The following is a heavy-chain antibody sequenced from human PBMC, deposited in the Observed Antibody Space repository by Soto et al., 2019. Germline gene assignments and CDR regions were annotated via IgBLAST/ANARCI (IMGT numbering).Heavy chain of an antibody. CDR1: GYTFIYFW. D-gene: IGHD2-2*01. CDR3: ARQGTSRGLDYAAFDF. CDR2: IYPGASDI. V-gene: IGHV5-51*01. Sequence: PGESLKISCQASGYTFIYFWVAWVRQVPGKGLEWMGVIYPGASDIRYSPSFEGHVTISADKSTNTAYLQWSSLEAADTAIYYCARQGTSRGLDYAAFDFWGPGTLVTVSS. J-gene: IGHJ4*02.